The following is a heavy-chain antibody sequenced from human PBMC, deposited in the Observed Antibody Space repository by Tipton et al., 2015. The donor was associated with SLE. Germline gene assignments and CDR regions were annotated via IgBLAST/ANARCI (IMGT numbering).Heavy chain of an antibody. D-gene: IGHD1-26*01. CDR1: GFTFSSYA. V-gene: IGHV3-23*03. Sequence: SLRLSCAASGFTFSSYAMSWVRQAPGKGLEWVSVIYSGGSSTYYADSVKGRFTISRDNSKNTLYLQMNSLRAEDTAVYYCAKPQWELGLDYFDYWGQGTLVTVSS. CDR3: AKPQWELGLDYFDY. CDR2: IYSGGSST. J-gene: IGHJ4*02.